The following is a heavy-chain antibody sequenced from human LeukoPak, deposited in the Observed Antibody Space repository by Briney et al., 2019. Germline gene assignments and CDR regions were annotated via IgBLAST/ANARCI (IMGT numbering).Heavy chain of an antibody. CDR1: GFTFSSYE. D-gene: IGHD4-17*01. J-gene: IGHJ4*02. CDR2: ISSSGSTI. CDR3: ARGLRFHFDY. V-gene: IGHV3-48*03. Sequence: PGGSLRLSCAASGFTFSSYEMNWVRQAPGKGLEWVSYISSSGSTIYYADSVKGRFTISGDNAKNSLYLQMNSLRAEDTAVYYCARGLRFHFDYWGQGTLVTVSS.